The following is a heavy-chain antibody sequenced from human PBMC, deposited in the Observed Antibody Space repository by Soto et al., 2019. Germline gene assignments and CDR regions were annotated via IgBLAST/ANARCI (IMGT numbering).Heavy chain of an antibody. V-gene: IGHV1-2*02. CDR2: INPNSGDT. Sequence: QVQLVQSGTEVKGPGDSVKVSCKASGYTFTGYYVHWVRQAPGQGLEWMGGINPNSGDTYLAQRFQGRVTMNRDTSTGTTYTELRGLTSDDTAEYYCAKGGAIVAAGTRVYLYNAMDVWGQGTTVTVSS. CDR3: AKGGAIVAAGTRVYLYNAMDV. D-gene: IGHD1-26*01. CDR1: GYTFTGYY. J-gene: IGHJ6*02.